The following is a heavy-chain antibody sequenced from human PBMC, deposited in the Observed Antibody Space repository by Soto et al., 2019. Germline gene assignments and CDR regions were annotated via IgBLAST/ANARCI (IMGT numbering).Heavy chain of an antibody. CDR2: ISYDGSNK. D-gene: IGHD2-8*02. CDR1: GFTFSSYA. J-gene: IGHJ4*02. V-gene: IGHV3-30-3*01. CDR3: AREYSLAVLTPGY. Sequence: GGALRLSCAASGFTFSSYAVHWVRPAPGKGLEWVAVISYDGSNKYYADSVKGRFTVSRDNSKNTLYLQMSSLRAEDTAVYYCAREYSLAVLTPGYWGQGTLVTVS.